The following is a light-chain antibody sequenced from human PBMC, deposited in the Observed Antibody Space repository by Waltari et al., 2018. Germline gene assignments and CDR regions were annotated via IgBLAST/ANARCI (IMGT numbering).Light chain of an antibody. CDR1: SSNIRARSD. Sequence: QSVLTQPPSVSGAPGQRVTISCTGSSSNIRARSDVHWYQQIPGSAPKVLIYRDDNRPSGVPGRFSGSKSGTSASLSVTGLHVEDEADYFCQSFDRDLNAVLFGGGTKLTVL. J-gene: IGLJ2*01. CDR2: RDD. CDR3: QSFDRDLNAVL. V-gene: IGLV1-40*01.